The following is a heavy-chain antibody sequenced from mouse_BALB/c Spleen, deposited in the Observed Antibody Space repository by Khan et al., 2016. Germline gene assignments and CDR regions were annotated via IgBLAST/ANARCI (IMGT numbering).Heavy chain of an antibody. CDR1: GYSFTSYY. D-gene: IGHD1-1*01. CDR2: VFPGSGNT. V-gene: IGHV1-66*01. J-gene: IGHJ2*01. Sequence: QVQLQQSGPELVKPGASVKISCKDSGYSFTSYYIHWVKQRPGQGLEWLGWVFPGSGNTTYNEKLKGKATLTADTSSSTAYMPLRSLTSEDAAFYFCARSYYYVSPYYFDSGGQGTTLTVSS. CDR3: ARSYYYVSPYYFDS.